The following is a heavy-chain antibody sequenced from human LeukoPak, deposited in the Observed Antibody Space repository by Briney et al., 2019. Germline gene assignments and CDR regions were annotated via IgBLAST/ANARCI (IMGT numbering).Heavy chain of an antibody. CDR2: INHSGST. V-gene: IGHV4-34*01. Sequence: SETLSLTCSVFGVSLSGYYWNWLRQPPGKGLEWIGEINHSGSTYYNPSLKSRVTISVDTSKNQFSLKLSSVTAAHTAVYYCARRKDSSGYFGRMGWFDPWGQGTLVTVSS. CDR3: ARRKDSSGYFGRMGWFDP. J-gene: IGHJ5*02. D-gene: IGHD3-22*01. CDR1: GVSLSGYY.